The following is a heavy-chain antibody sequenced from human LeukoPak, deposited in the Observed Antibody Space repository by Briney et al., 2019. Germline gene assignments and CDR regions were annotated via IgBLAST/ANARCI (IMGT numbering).Heavy chain of an antibody. CDR2: IYYSGTT. Sequence: SETLSLTCTVSGDSLSSGSYYWSWIRQPPGKGLEWIGYIYYSGTTNYNPSLKSRVTISVDTSKNQFSLKLSSVTAADTAVYYCARRFGVWGPGTLGTVSS. J-gene: IGHJ4*02. D-gene: IGHD3-10*01. CDR3: ARRFGV. V-gene: IGHV4-61*01. CDR1: GDSLSSGSYY.